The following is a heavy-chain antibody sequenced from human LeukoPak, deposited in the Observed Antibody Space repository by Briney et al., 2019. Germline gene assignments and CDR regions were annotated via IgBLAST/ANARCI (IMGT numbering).Heavy chain of an antibody. D-gene: IGHD3-22*01. CDR2: VYPGDSDT. V-gene: IGHV5-51*01. CDR3: ARGSGGSSGYQDFDY. CDR1: GYSFTSYW. Sequence: PGESLRISCKGSGYSFTSYWIGWVRQLPGKGLEWMGIVYPGDSDTRYSPSFQGQVTISADKSISTAYLQWSSLKASDTAMYYCARGSGGSSGYQDFDYWGQGTLVTVSS. J-gene: IGHJ4*02.